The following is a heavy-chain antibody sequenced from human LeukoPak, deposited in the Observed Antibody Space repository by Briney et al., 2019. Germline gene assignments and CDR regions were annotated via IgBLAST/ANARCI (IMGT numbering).Heavy chain of an antibody. Sequence: PSETLSLTCTVSGGSISSYYWSWIRQPAGKGLEWIGRIYTSGSTNYNPSLKSRVTMSVDTSKNQFSLKLRSVTAADTAVYYCARVLLWFGELFDAFDIWGQGTMVTVSS. CDR2: IYTSGST. CDR3: ARVLLWFGELFDAFDI. D-gene: IGHD3-10*01. V-gene: IGHV4-4*07. CDR1: GGSISSYY. J-gene: IGHJ3*02.